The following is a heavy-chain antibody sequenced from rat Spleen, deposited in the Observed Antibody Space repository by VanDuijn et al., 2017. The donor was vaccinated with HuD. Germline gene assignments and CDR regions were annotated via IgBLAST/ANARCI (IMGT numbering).Heavy chain of an antibody. CDR2: ISYDGSHT. Sequence: EVQLEESGGGLVQPGRSLKLSCAASGFIFSDYNMAWVRQAPKKGLEWVATISYDGSHTYYRDSVKGRFTISRDNAQNTLYLQMSKLRSEDTATYYCVREDAGVNYWGQGVMVTVSS. J-gene: IGHJ2*01. D-gene: IGHD1-4*01. V-gene: IGHV5-7*01. CDR1: GFIFSDYN. CDR3: VREDAGVNY.